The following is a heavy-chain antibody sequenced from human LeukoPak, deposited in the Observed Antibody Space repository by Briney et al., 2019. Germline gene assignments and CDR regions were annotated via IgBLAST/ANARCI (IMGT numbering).Heavy chain of an antibody. D-gene: IGHD3-9*01. V-gene: IGHV3-7*03. CDR3: ARGKDWHDY. CDR2: IKQDGSEK. CDR1: GFTFSRYW. J-gene: IGHJ4*02. Sequence: GGSLRRSCAASGFTFSRYWMSWVRQAPGKGLEWVANIKQDGSEKYYVDSVKGRFTISRDNAKNSLYLQMNSLRAEDTAVYYCARGKDWHDYWGQGTLVTVSS.